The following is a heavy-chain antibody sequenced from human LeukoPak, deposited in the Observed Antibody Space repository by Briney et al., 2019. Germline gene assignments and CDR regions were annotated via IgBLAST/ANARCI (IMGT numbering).Heavy chain of an antibody. J-gene: IGHJ6*02. CDR1: GFTFSSYG. CDR3: ATEEYYYDSSGYYRPYYYGMDV. Sequence: PGGSLRLSCAASGFTFSSYGMHWVRQAPGKGLEWVAVISYDGSNKYYADSVKGRFTISRDNSKNTLYLQMNSLRAEDTAVYYCATEEYYYDSSGYYRPYYYGMDVWGQGTTVTVSS. D-gene: IGHD3-22*01. CDR2: ISYDGSNK. V-gene: IGHV3-30*03.